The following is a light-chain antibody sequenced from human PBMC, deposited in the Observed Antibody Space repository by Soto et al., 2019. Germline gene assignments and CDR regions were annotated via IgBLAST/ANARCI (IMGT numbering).Light chain of an antibody. Sequence: QSVLTQPPSVSGAPGQRVTISCSGSSSNIGAGYDVHWYQQLPGTAPRLLIYVSRNRPSGVPDRFSGSKSGTSASLAITGLQTDDEADYYCQSYDSNLRLAVFGGGTKLTVL. CDR2: VSR. CDR1: SSNIGAGYD. CDR3: QSYDSNLRLAV. V-gene: IGLV1-40*01. J-gene: IGLJ3*02.